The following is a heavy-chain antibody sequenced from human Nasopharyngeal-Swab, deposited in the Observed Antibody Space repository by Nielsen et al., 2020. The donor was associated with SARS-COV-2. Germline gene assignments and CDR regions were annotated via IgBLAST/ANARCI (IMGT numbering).Heavy chain of an antibody. CDR2: ISYDGSNK. Sequence: GESLKISCASSGFTFSSYAMHWVRQAPGKVLEWVSVISYDGSNKYYADSVKGRFTISRDNSKNTLYLQMNSLRAEDTAVYYCAAEATGTDAFDIWGQGTMVTVSS. CDR3: AAEATGTDAFDI. CDR1: GFTFSSYA. J-gene: IGHJ3*02. V-gene: IGHV3-30*04. D-gene: IGHD6-13*01.